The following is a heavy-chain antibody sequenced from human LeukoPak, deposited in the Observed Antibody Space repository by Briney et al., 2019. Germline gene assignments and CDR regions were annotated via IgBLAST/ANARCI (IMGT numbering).Heavy chain of an antibody. J-gene: IGHJ4*02. V-gene: IGHV6-1*01. D-gene: IGHD5-24*01. CDR3: ARARSVEKIYHFDY. Sequence: SQTLSLTCAISGDSVSSNTVTWSWIRQSPSGGLECLGRTYYRSKWYHDYALSVKSRITINPDTSKNHFSLQLDSVTDEDTAVYYCARARSVEKIYHFDYWGQGILVIVSS. CDR1: GDSVSSNTVT. CDR2: TYYRSKWYH.